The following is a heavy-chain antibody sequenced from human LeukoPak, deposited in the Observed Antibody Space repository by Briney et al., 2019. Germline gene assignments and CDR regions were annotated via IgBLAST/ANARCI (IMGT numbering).Heavy chain of an antibody. CDR3: ARLRGVAATLLFDY. J-gene: IGHJ4*02. V-gene: IGHV3-20*04. Sequence: GGSLRLSGAASGFTFEDHGMSWVRQAPGKGLEWVSVINWNGGSIGYADSVQGRFSISRENAKNSLYLQMNSLRGEDTAVYFCARLRGVAATLLFDYWGQGILVTVSS. D-gene: IGHD1-26*01. CDR2: INWNGGSI. CDR1: GFTFEDHG.